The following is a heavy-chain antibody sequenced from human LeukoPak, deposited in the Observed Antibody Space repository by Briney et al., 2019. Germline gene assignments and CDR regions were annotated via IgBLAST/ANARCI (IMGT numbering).Heavy chain of an antibody. CDR3: ARKGGGQLVNTRRWFDP. D-gene: IGHD6-13*01. J-gene: IGHJ5*02. V-gene: IGHV4-39*07. CDR1: GGSISTSNYY. CDR2: IFYSGST. Sequence: SETLSLTCTVSGGSISTSNYYWGWIRQPPGKGLEWIGNIFYSGSTHYNPSLKSRVNISLDTSKKQLSLRLSSVTAADTAVYYCARKGGGQLVNTRRWFDPWGQGTLVTVSS.